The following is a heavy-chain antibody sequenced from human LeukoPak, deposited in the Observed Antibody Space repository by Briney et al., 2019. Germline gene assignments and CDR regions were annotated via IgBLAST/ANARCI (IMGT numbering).Heavy chain of an antibody. V-gene: IGHV4-34*01. J-gene: IGHJ4*02. CDR1: GGSFSGYY. Sequence: SETLSLTCAVYGGSFSGYYWSWIRQPPGKGLEWIGEINHSGSTNYNPSLKSRVTISVDTSKNQFSLKLSSVTAADTAVYYCARGLRFGAGYDCWGQGTLVTVSS. D-gene: IGHD3-10*01. CDR2: INHSGST. CDR3: ARGLRFGAGYDC.